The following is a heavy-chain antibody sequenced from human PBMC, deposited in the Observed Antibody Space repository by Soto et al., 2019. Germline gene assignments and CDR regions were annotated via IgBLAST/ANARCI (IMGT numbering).Heavy chain of an antibody. CDR2: ISAHNGNT. J-gene: IGHJ4*02. CDR1: GYTFTTYG. Sequence: QVHLVQSGAEVKKPGASVKVSCKGSGYTFTTYGITWVRQAPGQGLEWMAWISAHNGNTNYAQKIQGRVTFTRDTSTSSAYMALRCRRSDDTAVDYCARGGYGTYLSQGALVTVSS. D-gene: IGHD5-12*01. V-gene: IGHV1-18*01. CDR3: ARGGYGTY.